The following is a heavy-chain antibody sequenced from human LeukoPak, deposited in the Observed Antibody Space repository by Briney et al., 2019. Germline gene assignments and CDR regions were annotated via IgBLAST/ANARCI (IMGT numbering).Heavy chain of an antibody. J-gene: IGHJ4*02. CDR2: IYYSGST. D-gene: IGHD3-10*01. Sequence: PSETLSLTCSVSGYSISSAYYWGWIRQPPGQGLEWIGYIYYSGSTNYNPSLKSRVTISVDTSNNQFSLKLSSVTAADTAVYYCARGTYYYGSGSWYFDYWGQGTLVTVSS. CDR3: ARGTYYYGSGSWYFDY. V-gene: IGHV4-61*01. CDR1: GYSISSAYY.